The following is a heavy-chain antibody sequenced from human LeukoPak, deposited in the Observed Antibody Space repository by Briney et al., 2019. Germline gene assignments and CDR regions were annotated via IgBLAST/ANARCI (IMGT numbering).Heavy chain of an antibody. CDR2: INPNSGGT. CDR3: ASFETYYYGSGSSYYYYGMDV. D-gene: IGHD3-10*01. CDR1: GYTFTGYY. V-gene: IGHV1-2*02. J-gene: IGHJ6*02. Sequence: ASVKVSGKASGYTFTGYYMHWVRQAPGQGLEWMGWINPNSGGTNYAQKFQGRVTMTRDTSISTAYMELSRLRSDDTAVYYCASFETYYYGSGSSYYYYGMDVWGQGTTVTVSS.